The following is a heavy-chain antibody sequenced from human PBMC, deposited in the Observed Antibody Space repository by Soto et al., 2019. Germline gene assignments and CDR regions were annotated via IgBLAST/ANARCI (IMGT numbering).Heavy chain of an antibody. CDR1: GGTFSSYA. D-gene: IGHD5-18*01. CDR2: IIPIFGTA. V-gene: IGHV1-69*12. J-gene: IGHJ4*02. CDR3: ARDECCPGGYSYGLDY. Sequence: QVQRVQSGAEVKKPGTSVKVSCKASGGTFSSYAISWVRQAPGQGLEWMGGIIPIFGTANYAQKFQGRVTITADESTSTAYMELSSLRSDDTAVYYCARDECCPGGYSYGLDYWGQGTLVTVSS.